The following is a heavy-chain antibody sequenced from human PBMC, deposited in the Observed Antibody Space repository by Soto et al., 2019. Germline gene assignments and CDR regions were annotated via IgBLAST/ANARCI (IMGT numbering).Heavy chain of an antibody. J-gene: IGHJ5*02. CDR2: IYHSGST. CDR1: GGSISSSSW. V-gene: IGHV4-4*02. CDR3: ARHSSSGSRNWFDP. D-gene: IGHD6-19*01. Sequence: PSETLSLTCAVSGGSISSSSWWRGVRQPPGKGLEWIGEIYHSGSTNYNPSLKSRVTISVDTSKNQFSLKLSSVTAADTAVYYCARHSSSGSRNWFDPWGPGTLVTVSS.